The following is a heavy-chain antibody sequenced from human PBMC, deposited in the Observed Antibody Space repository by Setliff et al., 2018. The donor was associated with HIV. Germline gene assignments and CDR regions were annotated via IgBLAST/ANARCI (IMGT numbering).Heavy chain of an antibody. CDR1: GYTFTDYY. D-gene: IGHD3-22*01. V-gene: IGHV1-69-2*01. Sequence: GASVKVSCKVSGYTFTDYYMHWVQQAPGKGLEWMGLVDPEDGETIYAQKFQGRVTITRDTSASTAYMELSSLRPEDTAVYYCASRVYYYDSSGYLREEGFDPWGQGTLVTVSS. CDR2: VDPEDGET. J-gene: IGHJ5*02. CDR3: ASRVYYYDSSGYLREEGFDP.